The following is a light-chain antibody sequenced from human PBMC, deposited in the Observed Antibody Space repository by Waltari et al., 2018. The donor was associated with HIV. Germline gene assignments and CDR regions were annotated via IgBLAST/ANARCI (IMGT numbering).Light chain of an antibody. V-gene: IGLV1-40*01. CDR2: DNS. CDR1: WCNIGSLNN. CDR3: LAFDVGLGHWV. Sequence: LTQPASVSGAPGQKITISCTGHWCNIGSLNNVHWYQQPPGAAPKLLIYDNSNRPSGVPDRFSASRSGPSASLTIAGLQTEDEAEYFCLAFDVGLGHWVVVEGAMLTVL. J-gene: IGLJ3*02.